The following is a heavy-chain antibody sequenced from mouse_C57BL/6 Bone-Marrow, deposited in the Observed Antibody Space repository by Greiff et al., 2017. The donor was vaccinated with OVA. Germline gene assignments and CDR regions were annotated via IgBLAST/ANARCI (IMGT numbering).Heavy chain of an antibody. CDR3: ARSGRTTAQAPFAY. D-gene: IGHD3-2*02. CDR1: GYSFTDYN. V-gene: IGHV1-39*01. J-gene: IGHJ3*01. CDR2: INPNYGTT. Sequence: VQLKQSGPELVKPGASVKISCKASGYSFTDYNMNWVKQSNGKSLEWIGVINPNYGTTSYNQKFKGKATLTVDQSSSTAYMQLNSLTSEDSAVYYCARSGRTTAQAPFAYWGQGTLVTVSA.